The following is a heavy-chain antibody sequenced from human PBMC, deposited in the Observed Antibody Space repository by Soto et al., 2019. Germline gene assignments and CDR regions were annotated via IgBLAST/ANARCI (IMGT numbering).Heavy chain of an antibody. Sequence: QVQLVESGGGVVQPGRSLRLSCAASGFTFSSYGMHWVRQAPGKGLEWVAVISYDGSNKYYADSVKGRFTISRDNSKNPLYLQMNSLRAEDTAVYYCAKDFLSGGGYFDYWGQGTLVTVSS. CDR1: GFTFSSYG. D-gene: IGHD3-10*01. J-gene: IGHJ4*02. CDR3: AKDFLSGGGYFDY. V-gene: IGHV3-30*18. CDR2: ISYDGSNK.